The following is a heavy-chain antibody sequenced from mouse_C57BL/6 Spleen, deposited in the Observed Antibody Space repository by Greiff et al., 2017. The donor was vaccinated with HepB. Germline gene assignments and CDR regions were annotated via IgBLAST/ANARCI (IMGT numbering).Heavy chain of an antibody. CDR1: GYTFTSYW. CDR2: IDPSDSYT. V-gene: IGHV1-50*01. J-gene: IGHJ4*01. Sequence: VQLQQPGAELVKPGASVKLSCKASGYTFTSYWMQWVKQRPGQGLEWIGEIDPSDSYTNYNQKFKGKATLTVDTSSSTAYMQLSSLTSEDSAVYYCARVITTVVDKDAMDYWGQGTSVTVSS. D-gene: IGHD1-1*01. CDR3: ARVITTVVDKDAMDY.